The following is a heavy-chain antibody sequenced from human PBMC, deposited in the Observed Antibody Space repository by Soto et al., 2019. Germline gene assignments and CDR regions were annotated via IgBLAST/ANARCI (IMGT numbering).Heavy chain of an antibody. V-gene: IGHV2-5*01. J-gene: IGHJ3*02. Sequence: QITLKESGPTLVKPTQTLTLTCTFSGFSLSTSGVGVGWIRQPPGKALEWLALIYWYDDKRYSPSLKSRLTITKDTSKNQVVLTMTNMDPVDTATYYCAHRRERYCSSTSCLDAFDIWGQGTMVTVSS. D-gene: IGHD2-2*01. CDR1: GFSLSTSGVG. CDR3: AHRRERYCSSTSCLDAFDI. CDR2: IYWYDDK.